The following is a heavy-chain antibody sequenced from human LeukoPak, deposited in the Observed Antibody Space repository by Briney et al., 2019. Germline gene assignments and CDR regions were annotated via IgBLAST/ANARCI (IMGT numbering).Heavy chain of an antibody. D-gene: IGHD2-15*01. CDR2: ISAYSGNT. J-gene: IGHJ4*02. CDR1: GYTFISYG. Sequence: ASVKVSCKASGYTFISYGISWVRQARGQGLEWMGWISAYSGNTHFAQKFQDRVTMTTDTSTKTVCMELRSLRSDDTAVYYCARDPCRTGGMCYSRFEYWGQGTLLTVSS. V-gene: IGHV1-18*01. CDR3: ARDPCRTGGMCYSRFEY.